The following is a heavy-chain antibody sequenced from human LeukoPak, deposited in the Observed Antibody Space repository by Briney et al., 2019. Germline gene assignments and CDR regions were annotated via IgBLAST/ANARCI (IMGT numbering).Heavy chain of an antibody. V-gene: IGHV4-59*01. J-gene: IGHJ4*02. Sequence: PSETLPLTCTVSGGSISSYYWSWIRQPPGKGLEWVGYIYYSGSTNYNPSLKSRVTISVDTSKNQFSLKLSSVTAADTAVYYCARVNSGYDYFDYWGQGTLVTVSS. CDR2: IYYSGST. D-gene: IGHD5-12*01. CDR1: GGSISSYY. CDR3: ARVNSGYDYFDY.